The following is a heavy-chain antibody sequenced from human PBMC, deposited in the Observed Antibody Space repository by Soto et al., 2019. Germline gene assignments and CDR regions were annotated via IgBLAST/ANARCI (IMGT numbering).Heavy chain of an antibody. CDR2: IYYSGST. V-gene: IGHV4-31*03. J-gene: IGHJ3*02. Sequence: SETLSLTCTVSGGSISSGGYYWSWIRQHPGKGLEWIGYIYYSGSTYYNPSLKSRVTISVDTSKNQFSLKLSSVTAADTAVYYCARSYDILTGSPDAFDIWGQGTMVTVSS. CDR1: GGSISSGGYY. D-gene: IGHD3-9*01. CDR3: ARSYDILTGSPDAFDI.